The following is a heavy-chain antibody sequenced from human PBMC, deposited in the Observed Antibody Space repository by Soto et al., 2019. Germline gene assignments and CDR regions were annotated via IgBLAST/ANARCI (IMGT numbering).Heavy chain of an antibody. Sequence: QVQLQESGPGLVKPSQTLSLTCTVSGGSISSGDYYWSWIRQHPGKGLEWIGYIYYSGSTYYNPSLKCRVTISVDTSKNQFSLKLSSVTAADTAVYYCARTSGDYFFDYWGQGTLVTVSS. CDR1: GGSISSGDYY. V-gene: IGHV4-31*03. CDR3: ARTSGDYFFDY. CDR2: IYYSGST. D-gene: IGHD4-17*01. J-gene: IGHJ4*02.